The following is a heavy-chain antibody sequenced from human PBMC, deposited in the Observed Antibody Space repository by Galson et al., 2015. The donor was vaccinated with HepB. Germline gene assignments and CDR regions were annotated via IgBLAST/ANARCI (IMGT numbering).Heavy chain of an antibody. CDR1: GFTFSSYA. D-gene: IGHD3-10*01. J-gene: IGHJ6*02. V-gene: IGHV3-23*01. CDR2: ISSSDGTT. Sequence: SLRLSCAASGFTFSSYAMSWVRQAPGQGLEWVSGISSSDGTTYYTDSVKGRFTISRDNSKNTLYLQVNSLRAEDTAVYYCAKDLPGFHDPYYYYGLDVWGQGTTVTASS. CDR3: AKDLPGFHDPYYYYGLDV.